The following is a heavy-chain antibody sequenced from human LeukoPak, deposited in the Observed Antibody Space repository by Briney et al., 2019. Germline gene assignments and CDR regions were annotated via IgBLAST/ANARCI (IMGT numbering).Heavy chain of an antibody. D-gene: IGHD3-16*01. CDR2: IIPIFGTA. V-gene: IGHV1-69*06. CDR3: ARGDYDYVGDY. CDR1: GDSFTSDA. Sequence: ASVKVSCKDSGDSFTSDAISWVRQAPGQGLEWMGRIIPIFGTANYAQKFQGRVTITADTSTSTAYMELSSLMSEGTAVYFCARGDYDYVGDYWGQGTLVTVSS. J-gene: IGHJ4*02.